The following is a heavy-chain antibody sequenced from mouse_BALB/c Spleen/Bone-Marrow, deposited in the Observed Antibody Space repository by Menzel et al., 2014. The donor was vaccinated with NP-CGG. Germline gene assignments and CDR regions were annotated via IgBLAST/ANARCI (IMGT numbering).Heavy chain of an antibody. CDR1: GYTFSSYW. J-gene: IGHJ1*01. V-gene: IGHV1-9*01. CDR3: AREDGLWYFDV. D-gene: IGHD1-1*01. Sequence: QVQLQQPGAELMKPGASVKISCNATGYTFSSYWIEWVKQRPGHGLEWIGEILPGSGSTNYNEKFKGKATFTADTSSNTAYMQLSSLTSEDSAVYYCAREDGLWYFDVWGAGTTVTVSS. CDR2: ILPGSGST.